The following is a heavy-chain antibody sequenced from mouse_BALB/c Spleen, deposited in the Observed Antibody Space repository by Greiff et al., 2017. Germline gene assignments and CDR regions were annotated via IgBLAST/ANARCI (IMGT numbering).Heavy chain of an antibody. D-gene: IGHD1-2*01. CDR3: ARMDYGYPSWFAY. V-gene: IGHV5-6-5*01. CDR2: ISSGGST. CDR1: GFTFSSYA. J-gene: IGHJ3*01. Sequence: EVQLVESGGGLVKPGGSLKLSCAASGFTFSSYAMSWVRQTPEKRLEWVASISSGGSTYYPDSVKGRFTISRDNARNILYLQMSSLRSEDTAMYYCARMDYGYPSWFAYWGQGTLVTVSA.